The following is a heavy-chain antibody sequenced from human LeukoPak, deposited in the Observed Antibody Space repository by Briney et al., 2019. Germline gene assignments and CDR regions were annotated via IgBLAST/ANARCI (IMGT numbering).Heavy chain of an antibody. CDR2: ISAYNGNT. D-gene: IGHD3-22*01. V-gene: IGHV1-18*01. J-gene: IGHJ3*02. CDR1: GYTFTSYG. CDR3: ARGAYYYDSSGPAFDI. Sequence: ASVKVSCKASGYTFTSYGISWVRQAPGQGLEWMGWISAYNGNTNYAQKLQGRVTMTTDTSTSTAYMELRSLRSDDTAVYYCARGAYYYDSSGPAFDIWGQGTMVTVSS.